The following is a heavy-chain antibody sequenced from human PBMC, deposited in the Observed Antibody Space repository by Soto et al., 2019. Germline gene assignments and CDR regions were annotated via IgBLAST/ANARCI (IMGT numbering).Heavy chain of an antibody. V-gene: IGHV4-30-4*02. D-gene: IGHD2-21*01. J-gene: IGHJ6*02. CDR3: ARDYKRENCGSVRCNSLDV. Sequence: SETLSLTCTVSGGSISSDDYYWSWTRQAPGRGLEWIGYIHSSGSIYYNPSLKSRATMSIDTAGNQFSLKRRSVTTADTAVYYCARDYKRENCGSVRCNSLDVWGQGTTVTVSS. CDR1: GGSISSDDYY. CDR2: IHSSGSI.